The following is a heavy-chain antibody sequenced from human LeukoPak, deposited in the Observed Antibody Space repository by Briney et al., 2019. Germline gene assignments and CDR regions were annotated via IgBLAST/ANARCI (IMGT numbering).Heavy chain of an antibody. D-gene: IGHD1-7*01. CDR1: GGSISSSSYY. J-gene: IGHJ4*02. Sequence: SETLSLTCTVSGGSISSSSYYWSWIRQPPGKGLEWIAYIDYSGNTNYNPSLKSRVTISIDTSKNQFSLKLSSVTAADTAVYYCARHGNWDSRQYYFDHWGQGTLVTASS. CDR2: IDYSGNT. CDR3: ARHGNWDSRQYYFDH. V-gene: IGHV4-61*05.